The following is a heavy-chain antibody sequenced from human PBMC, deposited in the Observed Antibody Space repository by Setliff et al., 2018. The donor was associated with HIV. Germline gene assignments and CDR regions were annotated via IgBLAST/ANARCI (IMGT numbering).Heavy chain of an antibody. J-gene: IGHJ6*02. CDR1: RFDFNNYW. Sequence: GESLKISCAASRFDFNNYWMCWVRQAPGKELEWVANIGQDGSEKNYVDSVKGRFTISRDNAKNSMDLQMNSLRAEDTAIYYCARKLRPGHGVDVWGQGTTVTVSS. D-gene: IGHD3-10*01. V-gene: IGHV3-7*01. CDR3: ARKLRPGHGVDV. CDR2: IGQDGSEK.